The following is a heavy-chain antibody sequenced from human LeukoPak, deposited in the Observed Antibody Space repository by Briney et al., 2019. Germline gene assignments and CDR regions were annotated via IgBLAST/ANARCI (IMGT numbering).Heavy chain of an antibody. CDR1: GFTVSSNY. CDR3: ARDFNHAFDY. Sequence: GGSLRLSCTASGFTVSSNYMSWVRQAPGKGLEWVSVIRSDGSTNHADSVKGRFTISRDNSKNTLYLQMNNLRAEDTAMYHCARDFNHAFDYWGQGILVTVSS. V-gene: IGHV3-53*01. D-gene: IGHD1-14*01. J-gene: IGHJ4*02. CDR2: IRSDGST.